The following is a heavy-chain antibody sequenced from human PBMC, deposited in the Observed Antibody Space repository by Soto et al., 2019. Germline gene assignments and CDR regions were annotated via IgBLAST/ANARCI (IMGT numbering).Heavy chain of an antibody. CDR1: GGSISSYY. D-gene: IGHD1-7*01. CDR2: IYYSGST. J-gene: IGHJ6*02. CDR3: ARDRRNYPHYYYGMDV. Sequence: SETLSLTCTVSGGSISSYYWSWIRQPPGKGLEWIGYIYYSGSTNYNPSLKSRVTISVDTSKNQFSLKLSSVTAADTAVYYCARDRRNYPHYYYGMDVWGQGTTVTVSS. V-gene: IGHV4-59*01.